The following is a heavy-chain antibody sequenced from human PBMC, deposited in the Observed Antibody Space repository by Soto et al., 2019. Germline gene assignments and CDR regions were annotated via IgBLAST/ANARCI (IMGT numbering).Heavy chain of an antibody. Sequence: GGSLRLSCAASGFTFSSYAMSWVRQAPGKGLEWVSAISGSGGSTYYADSVKGRFTISRDNSKNTLYLQMNSLRAEDTAVYYCAKDGGYYDILTGYYVYWGQGTLVTVSS. CDR2: ISGSGGST. J-gene: IGHJ4*02. CDR1: GFTFSSYA. D-gene: IGHD3-9*01. V-gene: IGHV3-23*01. CDR3: AKDGGYYDILTGYYVY.